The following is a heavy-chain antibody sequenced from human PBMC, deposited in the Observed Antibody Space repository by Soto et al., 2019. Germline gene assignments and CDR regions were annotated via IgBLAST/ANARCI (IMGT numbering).Heavy chain of an antibody. Sequence: ASVKVSCKASGYTFTSYYMHWVRQAPGQGLEWMGIINPSGGSTSYAQKFQGRVTMTRDTSTSTVYMELSSLRSEDTAVYYCARDLFGPDFLERLWSDPYIFDYWGQGTLVTVSS. J-gene: IGHJ4*02. CDR1: GYTFTSYY. CDR3: ARDLFGPDFLERLWSDPYIFDY. CDR2: INPSGGST. D-gene: IGHD1-1*01. V-gene: IGHV1-46*03.